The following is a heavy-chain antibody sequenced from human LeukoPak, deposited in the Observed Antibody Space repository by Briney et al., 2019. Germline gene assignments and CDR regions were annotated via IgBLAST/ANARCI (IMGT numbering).Heavy chain of an antibody. Sequence: SETLSLTCAVYSGSFSGYYWSWIRQPPGKGLEWIGEINHSGSTNYNPSLKSRVTISVDTSKNQFSLKLSSVTAADTAVYYCARQRRYYGSGTYFDYWGQGTLVTVSS. CDR1: SGSFSGYY. CDR3: ARQRRYYGSGTYFDY. V-gene: IGHV4-34*01. D-gene: IGHD3-10*01. J-gene: IGHJ4*02. CDR2: INHSGST.